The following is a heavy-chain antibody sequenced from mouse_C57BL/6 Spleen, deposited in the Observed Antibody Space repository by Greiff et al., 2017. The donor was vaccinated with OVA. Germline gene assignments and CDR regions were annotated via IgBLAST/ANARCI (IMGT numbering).Heavy chain of an antibody. CDR3: AREDSNYVFAD. CDR1: GYTFTSYW. CDR2: IDPSDSYT. Sequence: QVQLQQPGAELVRPGTSVKLSCKASGYTFTSYWMHWVKQRPGQGLEWIGVIDPSDSYTNYNQKFKGKATLTVDTSSSTAYMQLSSLTSEDSAVYYCAREDSNYVFADWGQGTLVTVSA. D-gene: IGHD2-5*01. V-gene: IGHV1-59*01. J-gene: IGHJ3*01.